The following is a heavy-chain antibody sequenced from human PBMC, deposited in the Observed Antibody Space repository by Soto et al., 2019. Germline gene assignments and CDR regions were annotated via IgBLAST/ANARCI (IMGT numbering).Heavy chain of an antibody. J-gene: IGHJ6*02. D-gene: IGHD4-4*01. Sequence: QVQLVESGGGVVQPGRSLRLSCAASGFTFSSYAMHWVRQAPGKGLEWVAVISYDGSNKYYADSVKGRFTISRDNSKNTLHLQMNSLRAEDTAVYYCARIYDSSNDYYYGMDVWGQGTTVTVSS. CDR3: ARIYDSSNDYYYGMDV. CDR2: ISYDGSNK. CDR1: GFTFSSYA. V-gene: IGHV3-30-3*01.